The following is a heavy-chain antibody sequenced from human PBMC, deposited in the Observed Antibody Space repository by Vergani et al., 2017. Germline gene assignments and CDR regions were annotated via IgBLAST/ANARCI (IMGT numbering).Heavy chain of an antibody. J-gene: IGHJ5*02. D-gene: IGHD2-2*02. CDR2: IIPIFGTA. CDR1: GGTFSSYA. V-gene: IGHV1-69*01. CDR3: AIRWGYCSSTSCYTGLFDP. Sequence: QVQLVQSGAEVKKPGSSVKVSCKASGGTFSSYAISWVRQAPGQELEWMGGIIPIFGTANYAQKFQGRVTITADESTSTAYMELSSLRSEETAVYYCAIRWGYCSSTSCYTGLFDPWGQGTLVTVSS.